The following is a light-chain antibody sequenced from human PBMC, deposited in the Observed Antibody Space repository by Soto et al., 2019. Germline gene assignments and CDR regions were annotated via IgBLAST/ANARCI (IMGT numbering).Light chain of an antibody. CDR2: GAS. CDR3: QQYGSSPCT. J-gene: IGKJ1*01. V-gene: IGKV3-20*01. Sequence: EIVLTQSPGTLSLSPGERATLSCRASQSVSSTYLAWYQQKPSQAPRLLIYGASSMATGIPDRFSGSGSGTDFTLTISRLEPEDFAVYYCQQYGSSPCTFGPGTKVEIK. CDR1: QSVSSTY.